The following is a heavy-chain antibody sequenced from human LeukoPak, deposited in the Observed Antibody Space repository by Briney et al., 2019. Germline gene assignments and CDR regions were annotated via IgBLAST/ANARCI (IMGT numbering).Heavy chain of an antibody. V-gene: IGHV3-48*01. Sequence: GGSVRHSCAASGFTFSSYRMNWVRQSPGKGLEWVSYISSSSSTIYYADSVKGRFTISRDNAKNSLYLQMNSLRAEDTAVYYCARSRWGTTLDYWGQGTLVTVSS. CDR2: ISSSSSTI. CDR3: ARSRWGTTLDY. J-gene: IGHJ4*02. D-gene: IGHD3-16*01. CDR1: GFTFSSYR.